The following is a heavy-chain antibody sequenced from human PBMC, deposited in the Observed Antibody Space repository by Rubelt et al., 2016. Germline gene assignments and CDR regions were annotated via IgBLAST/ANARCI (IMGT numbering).Heavy chain of an antibody. V-gene: IGHV3-23*01. CDR2: ISGSGGST. Sequence: SRGGLVQPGGSLRVSCAASGFTFSRYAMNWVRQAPGKGLEWVAAISGSGGSTFYADSVKGRFTISRDNSKNTLYLQMNSLRAEDTAVYYCAKGEVVVINVVWDFDYWGQGTLVTVSS. J-gene: IGHJ4*02. D-gene: IGHD3-22*01. CDR1: GFTFSRYA. CDR3: AKGEVVVINVVWDFDY.